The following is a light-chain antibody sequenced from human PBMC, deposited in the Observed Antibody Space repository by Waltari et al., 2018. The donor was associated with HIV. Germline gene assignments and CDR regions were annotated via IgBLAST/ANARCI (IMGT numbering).Light chain of an antibody. CDR1: AIDSDGYSS. CDR2: EGT. J-gene: IGLJ3*02. Sequence: QSALTQPASVSGSPGQSVTISCTERAIDSDGYSSLSWYQQHPGKAPQLLIYEGTLRLSGVSDRFSGSKSGNTASLTISRLQPEDEADYYCSSFTATDSVLFGGGTKLTVL. V-gene: IGLV2-14*01. CDR3: SSFTATDSVL.